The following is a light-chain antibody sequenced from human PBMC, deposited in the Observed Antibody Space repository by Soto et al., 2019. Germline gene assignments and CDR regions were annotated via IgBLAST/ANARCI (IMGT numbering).Light chain of an antibody. CDR2: DVS. CDR1: SGDVASYNY. CDR3: SSYLSSSTRYV. V-gene: IGLV2-14*01. J-gene: IGLJ1*01. Sequence: QSALAQPAPVSGSPGQSITISCTGTSGDVASYNYVSWYQQHPGKAPQVLIYDVSSRPSGISSRFSGSKSGNTASPTISGLQAEDEADYYCSSYLSSSTRYVFGTGTKVTVL.